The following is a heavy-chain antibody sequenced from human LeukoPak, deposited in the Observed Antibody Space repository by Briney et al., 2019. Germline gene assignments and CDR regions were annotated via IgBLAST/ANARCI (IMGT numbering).Heavy chain of an antibody. V-gene: IGHV4-34*01. J-gene: IGHJ6*03. D-gene: IGHD1-20*01. Sequence: PSETLYLTCAVYGGSFNDYYWSWIRQPPGKGLEWIGEINHSGSTNYNPSLKSRVTISVDTSKNQFSLKLSSVTAADTAVYYCASLTGTTDYYYFYMDVWGKGTPVTVSS. CDR3: ASLTGTTDYYYFYMDV. CDR1: GGSFNDYY. CDR2: INHSGST.